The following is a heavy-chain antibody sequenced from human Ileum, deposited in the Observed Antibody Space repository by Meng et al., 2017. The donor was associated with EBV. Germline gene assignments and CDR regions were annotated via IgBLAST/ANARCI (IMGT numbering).Heavy chain of an antibody. CDR1: VVNFSTHV. CDR2: IIPIFTKT. D-gene: IGHD3-10*01. J-gene: IGHJ4*02. CDR3: TAAGTNHLYSGEVFSY. V-gene: IGHV1-69*01. Sequence: QVQRVPLVAWMTKPGALLKVSCKTSVVNFSTHVINWVRQAPGQGLEWMVQIIPIFTKTDYAPRLQGRVTLTADESADTAYMELSSLSSEDTAVYYCTAAGTNHLYSGEVFSYWGQGTLVTVSS.